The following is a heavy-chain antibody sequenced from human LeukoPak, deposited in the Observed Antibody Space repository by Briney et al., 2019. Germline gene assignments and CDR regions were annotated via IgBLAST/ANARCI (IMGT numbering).Heavy chain of an antibody. V-gene: IGHV4-30-2*01. CDR1: GGSISSGGYY. Sequence: SETLSLTCTVSGGSISSGGYYWSWIRQPPGKGLEWIGYIYHSGSTYYNPSLKSRVTISVDTSKNQFSLKLSSVTAADTAVYYCARVGPSYCGGDCYSIPYAPFDYWGQGTLVTVSS. CDR2: IYHSGST. CDR3: ARVGPSYCGGDCYSIPYAPFDY. J-gene: IGHJ4*02. D-gene: IGHD2-21*02.